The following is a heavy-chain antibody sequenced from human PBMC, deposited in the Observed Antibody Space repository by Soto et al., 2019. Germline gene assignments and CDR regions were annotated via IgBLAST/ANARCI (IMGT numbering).Heavy chain of an antibody. CDR2: ISGSGVST. Sequence: EVQLLESGGGLVQPGGSLRLSCAASGFTFKTYGMSWVRQAPGKGLEWVSGISGSGVSTYYVDSVKGRFTISRDNSKNILFLQMNSLRAEDTAVYYCTRGVTTDNWGQGTLVTVSS. V-gene: IGHV3-23*01. D-gene: IGHD2-21*02. J-gene: IGHJ4*02. CDR1: GFTFKTYG. CDR3: TRGVTTDN.